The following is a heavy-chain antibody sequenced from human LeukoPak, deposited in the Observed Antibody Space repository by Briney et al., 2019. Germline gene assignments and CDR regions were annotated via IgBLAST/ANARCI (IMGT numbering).Heavy chain of an antibody. V-gene: IGHV2-5*02. CDR3: AHRRGNGPPYFDRYIDY. Sequence: SGPTLVKPTQTLTLTCTFSGFSLSTSGVGVGWIRQPPGKALEWLALIYWDDDKRYSPSLKSRLTITKDTSKNQVVLTMTNMDPVDTATYYCAHRRGNGPPYFDRYIDYWGQGTLVTVSS. CDR1: GFSLSTSGVG. CDR2: IYWDDDK. D-gene: IGHD3-9*01. J-gene: IGHJ4*02.